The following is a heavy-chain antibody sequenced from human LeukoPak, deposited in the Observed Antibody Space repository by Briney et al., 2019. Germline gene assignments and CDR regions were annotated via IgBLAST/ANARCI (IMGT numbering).Heavy chain of an antibody. CDR3: AREGATVVDY. V-gene: IGHV4-34*01. J-gene: IGHJ4*02. D-gene: IGHD4-23*01. Sequence: PSETLSLTCAVYGGSFSGYYWSWIRQPPGKGLEWIGEINHSGSTNYNPSLKSRVTISVDTSKNQFSLKLNSVTPEDTAVYYCAREGATVVDYWGQGTLVTVSS. CDR1: GGSFSGYY. CDR2: INHSGST.